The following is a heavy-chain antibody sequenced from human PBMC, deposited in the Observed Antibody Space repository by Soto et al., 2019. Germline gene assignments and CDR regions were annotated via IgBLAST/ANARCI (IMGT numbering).Heavy chain of an antibody. D-gene: IGHD4-17*01. CDR1: GDSISSSSDY. Sequence: QLQLQESGPGLVKPSETLSLICTVSGDSISSSSDYWGWSRQPPGKGLEWIGSIYYSGSTYYNPSLKSRVTISVDTSKNQFSLKLTSVTAADTAVYYCARLRATVTTPPRRWLDPWGQGTLVTVSS. CDR2: IYYSGST. CDR3: ARLRATVTTPPRRWLDP. J-gene: IGHJ5*02. V-gene: IGHV4-39*01.